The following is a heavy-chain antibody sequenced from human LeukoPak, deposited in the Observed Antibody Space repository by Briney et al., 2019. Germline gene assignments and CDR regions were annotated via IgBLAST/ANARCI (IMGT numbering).Heavy chain of an antibody. D-gene: IGHD4-17*01. Sequence: GGSLRLSCAASGFTVSSNYMSWVRQAPGKGLEWVSAISGSGGSTYSADSVKGRFTISRDNSKNTLYLQMNSLRAEDTAVYYCARADYGDYFDYWGQGTLVTVSS. V-gene: IGHV3-23*01. CDR2: ISGSGGST. CDR1: GFTVSSNY. J-gene: IGHJ4*02. CDR3: ARADYGDYFDY.